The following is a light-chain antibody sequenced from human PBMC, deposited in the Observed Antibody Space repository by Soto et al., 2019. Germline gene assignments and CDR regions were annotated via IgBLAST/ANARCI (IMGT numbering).Light chain of an antibody. V-gene: IGKV3-15*01. CDR1: QGVSSN. Sequence: EIVVKQFPATPSLSSGGKSNLSPRASQGVSSNLAWYQQKPGQAPRLLIYGASTRATGIPARFSGSGSGTEFTLTISSLQSEDFAVYYCQQYNNWPPRTFGQGTKVDIK. J-gene: IGKJ1*01. CDR2: GAS. CDR3: QQYNNWPPRT.